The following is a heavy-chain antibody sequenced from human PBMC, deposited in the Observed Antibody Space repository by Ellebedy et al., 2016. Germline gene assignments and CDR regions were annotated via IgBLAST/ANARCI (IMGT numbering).Heavy chain of an antibody. D-gene: IGHD1-26*01. Sequence: SETLSLTCTVPGGSISSTSYYWGWIRQSPGKGPEWIGSIYSGGTTYYNPSLKSRVTISVDTSKNHFSLKLTSVTAADTAVYYCATPFGIGGSNWFDPWGQGTLVTVSS. J-gene: IGHJ5*02. CDR1: GGSISSTSYY. V-gene: IGHV4-39*02. CDR3: ATPFGIGGSNWFDP. CDR2: IYSGGTT.